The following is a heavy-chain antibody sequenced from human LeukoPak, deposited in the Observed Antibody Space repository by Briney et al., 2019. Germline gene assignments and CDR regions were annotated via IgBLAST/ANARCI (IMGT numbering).Heavy chain of an antibody. CDR2: INPLIGGT. Sequence: ASLKVSCKASGYTFTDYYLHWVRQAPGQGLEWMGWINPLIGGTQYAQRFQGRVTTTRDTSISTVYMELSGLRSDDTAVYFCARDLALNHYYYYYGMDVWGQGTTVTVSS. CDR1: GYTFTDYY. CDR3: ARDLALNHYYYYYGMDV. V-gene: IGHV1-2*02. J-gene: IGHJ6*02.